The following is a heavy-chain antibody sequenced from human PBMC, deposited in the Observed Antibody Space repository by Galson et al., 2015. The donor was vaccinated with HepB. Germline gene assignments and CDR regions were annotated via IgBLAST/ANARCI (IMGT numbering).Heavy chain of an antibody. V-gene: IGHV3-73*01. Sequence: SLRLSCAASGFTFSGSAMHWVRQASGRGLEWVGRIGSKANSYATAYAASVEGRFTISQDDSKNTAYMQMNSLKTEDTAVYYCTRLGDLSGYSSLWGQGTLVTVSS. CDR3: TRLGDLSGYSSL. J-gene: IGHJ4*02. D-gene: IGHD6-13*01. CDR2: IGSKANSYAT. CDR1: GFTFSGSA.